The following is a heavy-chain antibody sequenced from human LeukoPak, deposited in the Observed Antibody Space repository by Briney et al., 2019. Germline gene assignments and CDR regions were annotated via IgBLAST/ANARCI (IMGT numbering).Heavy chain of an antibody. J-gene: IGHJ4*02. V-gene: IGHV3-74*01. CDR1: GFTFSNYW. CDR3: ARVLNYGFDY. Sequence: GGSLRLSCAASGFTFSNYWMHWVRHAPGKGLVWVSRIYSDGTSTSYADSVKGRFTISRDNAKNTLYLKMNSLRAEGTAVYYCARVLNYGFDYWGQGTLVTVSS. CDR2: IYSDGTST. D-gene: IGHD3-10*01.